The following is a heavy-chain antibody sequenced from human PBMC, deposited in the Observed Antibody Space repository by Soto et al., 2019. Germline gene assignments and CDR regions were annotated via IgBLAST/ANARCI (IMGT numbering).Heavy chain of an antibody. CDR2: MNPNSGNT. V-gene: IGHV1-8*01. Sequence: QVQLVQSGAEVKKPGASVKVSCKASGYTFTSYDINWVRQATGQGLEWMGWMNPNSGNTGYSQKLQGRVTMTRNTSISTAYMELCSLRYEDTTVYYCAREYSICWSKDWGQGTLGTVSS. CDR1: GYTFTSYD. CDR3: AREYSICWSKD. J-gene: IGHJ4*02. D-gene: IGHD6-19*01.